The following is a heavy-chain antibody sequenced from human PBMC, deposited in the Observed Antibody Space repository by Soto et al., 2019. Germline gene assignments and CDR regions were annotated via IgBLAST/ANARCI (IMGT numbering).Heavy chain of an antibody. Sequence: ASVKVSCKASGYTFTSYDINWVRQATGQGLEWMGGIIPIFGTADYAQKFQGRVTITADESTSTAYMELRSLRSDDTAVYYCARDAAVGLFDYWGQGTLVTSPQ. V-gene: IGHV1-69*13. CDR2: IIPIFGTA. CDR3: ARDAAVGLFDY. J-gene: IGHJ4*02. D-gene: IGHD1-26*01. CDR1: GYTFTSYD.